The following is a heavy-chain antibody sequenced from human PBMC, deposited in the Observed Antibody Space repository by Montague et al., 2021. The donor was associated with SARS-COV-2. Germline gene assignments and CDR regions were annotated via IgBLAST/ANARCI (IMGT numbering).Heavy chain of an antibody. Sequence: SETLSLTCNVSGDSITNTRYFWGWIRQPPGKAPEWIGSIYHNGKTYYNPSLERRALLSIDTSKNQFSLRLSSVIAADTAVYYCARGALFYDSSGYYSDAFDIWGQGTMVTVSS. CDR2: IYHNGKT. CDR3: ARGALFYDSSGYYSDAFDI. CDR1: GDSITNTRYF. J-gene: IGHJ3*02. D-gene: IGHD3-22*01. V-gene: IGHV4-39*07.